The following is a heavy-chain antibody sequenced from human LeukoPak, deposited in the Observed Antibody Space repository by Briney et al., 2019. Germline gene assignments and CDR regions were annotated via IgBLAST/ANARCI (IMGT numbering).Heavy chain of an antibody. CDR3: ARGTLLKWAWRTSSFDY. Sequence: ASVKVSCKASGYTFSGYYMHWVRQAPGQGLEWMGWINPNSGGTNYAQKFQGRVTMTRDTSISTAYMELSSLRAEDTAVYYCARGTLLKWAWRTSSFDYWGQGTLVTVSS. V-gene: IGHV1-2*02. CDR2: INPNSGGT. J-gene: IGHJ4*02. D-gene: IGHD3-3*01. CDR1: GYTFSGYY.